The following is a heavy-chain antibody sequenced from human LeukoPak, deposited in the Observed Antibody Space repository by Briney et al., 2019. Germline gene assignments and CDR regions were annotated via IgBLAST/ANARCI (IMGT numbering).Heavy chain of an antibody. J-gene: IGHJ4*02. CDR1: GFTFSSYW. Sequence: GGSLRLSCAASGFTFSSYWMHWVRQASGRGLVWVSRISDGGSTTTYADSVKGRFTISRDNAKNTLYLQMNGLRAEDTAMYYCSRSAYYDGSGNYYDYWGQGTLVTVSS. CDR3: SRSAYYDGSGNYYDY. CDR2: ISDGGSTT. D-gene: IGHD3-22*01. V-gene: IGHV3-74*01.